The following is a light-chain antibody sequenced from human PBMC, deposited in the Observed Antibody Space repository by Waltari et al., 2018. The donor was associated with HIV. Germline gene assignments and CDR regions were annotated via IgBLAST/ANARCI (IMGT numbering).Light chain of an antibody. Sequence: EVVMTQSPLSLPVNLGQPASIACRSTQSLLYSDGDTYLNWFHQRPGQSPRRLIYKVSNRDSGVPDRFSGSGSGTDFTLKISRVEAEDVGVYYCMQGTHWPPTFGGGTKVEIK. CDR2: KVS. V-gene: IGKV2-30*01. CDR1: QSLLYSDGDTY. J-gene: IGKJ4*02. CDR3: MQGTHWPPT.